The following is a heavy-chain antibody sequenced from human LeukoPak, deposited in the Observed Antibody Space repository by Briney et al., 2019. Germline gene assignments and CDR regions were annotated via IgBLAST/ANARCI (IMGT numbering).Heavy chain of an antibody. Sequence: SGTVSLTYSVSGVGSSDWLNWVRQPPGKGLEWIGEIYHRGNTNYNPSFKSRVIISIDKSKNQFSLNLSSVTAADTAVYYCARGFYPPDFAFGRAPYYFDYWGQGLLVTVSS. J-gene: IGHJ4*01. V-gene: IGHV4-4*02. CDR3: ARGFYPPDFAFGRAPYYFDY. CDR1: GVGSSDW. D-gene: IGHD3-16*01. CDR2: IYHRGNT.